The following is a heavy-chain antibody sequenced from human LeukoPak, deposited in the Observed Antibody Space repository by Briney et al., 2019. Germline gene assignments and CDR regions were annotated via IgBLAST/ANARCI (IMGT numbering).Heavy chain of an antibody. CDR1: GGSISSYY. CDR2: IYYSGST. Sequence: SETLSLTCTVSGGSISSYYWSWIRQPPGKGPEWIGYIYYSGSTNYNPSLKSRVTISVDTSKNQFSLKLSSVTAADTAVYYCAGHYYDSSGYYYDYWGQGTLVTVSS. CDR3: AGHYYDSSGYYYDY. V-gene: IGHV4-59*01. J-gene: IGHJ4*02. D-gene: IGHD3-22*01.